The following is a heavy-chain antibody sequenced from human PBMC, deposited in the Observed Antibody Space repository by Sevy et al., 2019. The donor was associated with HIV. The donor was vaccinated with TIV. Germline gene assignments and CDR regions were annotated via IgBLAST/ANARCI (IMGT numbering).Heavy chain of an antibody. CDR1: GASISSATYY. CDR2: FSWRGAS. Sequence: LLQLPETLSLACTVSGASISSATYYWGWIRQSPGKGLEWIATFSWRGASHYNPSLRSRVTISTDTSKNQISLRLTYVTAADTAVYYCTGPNLKYDSGWSYFDYWGQGTLVTVSS. CDR3: TGPNLKYDSGWSYFDY. J-gene: IGHJ4*02. D-gene: IGHD6-19*01. V-gene: IGHV4-39*01.